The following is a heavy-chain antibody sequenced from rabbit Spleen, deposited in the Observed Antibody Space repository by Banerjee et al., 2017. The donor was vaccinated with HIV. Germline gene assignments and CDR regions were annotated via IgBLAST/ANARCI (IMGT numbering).Heavy chain of an antibody. CDR1: GFSFSSNYY. V-gene: IGHV1S45*01. J-gene: IGHJ6*01. CDR3: SRHLVGGYDF. Sequence: QQQLEESGGGLVKPGGTLTLTCKASGFSFSSNYYICWVRQAPGKGLEWIACIYAGSSGNTYYATWAQGRFTISKTSSTTVTLHVTSLTAADTATYFCSRHLVGGYDFWGQGTLVTVS. CDR2: IYAGSSGNT. D-gene: IGHD1-1*01.